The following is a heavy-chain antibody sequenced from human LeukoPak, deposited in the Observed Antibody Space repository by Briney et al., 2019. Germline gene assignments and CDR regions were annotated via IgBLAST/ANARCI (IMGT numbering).Heavy chain of an antibody. Sequence: ASVKVSCKASGYTFTGYYMHWVRQAPGHGLEWRGWINPNSGGTNYAQKFQGRVTMTRDTSISTAYMELSRLRSDDTAVYYCARDRGSGGSIDYWGQGTLVTVSS. CDR1: GYTFTGYY. J-gene: IGHJ4*02. CDR3: ARDRGSGGSIDY. CDR2: INPNSGGT. V-gene: IGHV1-2*02. D-gene: IGHD2-15*01.